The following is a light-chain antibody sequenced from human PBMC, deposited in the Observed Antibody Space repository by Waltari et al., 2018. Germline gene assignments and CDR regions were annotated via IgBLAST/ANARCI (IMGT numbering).Light chain of an antibody. Sequence: EIVLTQSPATLSLSPGERATLSCRASQSVSTYLAWYQHKPGQGPRLLFYDASNRATGMPARFSGSESGTDFTLTITSLEPEDFAVYYCQQRSNSPLTFGPGTKVDIK. V-gene: IGKV3-11*01. CDR1: QSVSTY. CDR2: DAS. CDR3: QQRSNSPLT. J-gene: IGKJ3*01.